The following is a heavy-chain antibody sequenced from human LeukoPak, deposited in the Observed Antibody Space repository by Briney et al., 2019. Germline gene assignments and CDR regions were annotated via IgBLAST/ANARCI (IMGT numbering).Heavy chain of an antibody. V-gene: IGHV3-7*01. J-gene: IGHJ4*02. D-gene: IGHD2-15*01. CDR3: ARPCSGGSCYGPSFDY. Sequence: GGSLRLSCTASGLTFSSYWMSWVRQAPGKGLEWVANIKQDGSEKYSVDSVKGRFTISRDNSKNTLYLQMNSLRAEDTAVYYCARPCSGGSCYGPSFDYWGQGTLVTVSS. CDR2: IKQDGSEK. CDR1: GLTFSSYW.